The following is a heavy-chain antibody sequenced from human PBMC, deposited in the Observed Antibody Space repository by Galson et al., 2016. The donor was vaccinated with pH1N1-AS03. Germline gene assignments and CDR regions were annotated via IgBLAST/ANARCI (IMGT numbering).Heavy chain of an antibody. Sequence: VRQAPGKGLEWLANIDQGGSVQRSVDSVKGRFTISRDNAKNSLFLQMNSLRAEDTAVYYCARSTSGRLCDDWGQGTLVTVSS. J-gene: IGHJ4*02. CDR2: IDQGGSVQ. CDR3: ARSTSGRLCDD. V-gene: IGHV3-7*03. D-gene: IGHD3-10*01.